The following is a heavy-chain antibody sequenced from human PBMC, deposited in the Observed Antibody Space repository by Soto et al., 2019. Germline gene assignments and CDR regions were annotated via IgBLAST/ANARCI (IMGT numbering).Heavy chain of an antibody. D-gene: IGHD5-12*01. V-gene: IGHV5-10-1*01. CDR3: ARIEMATIRAYYYYGMDV. Sequence: GESLKISCKGSGYSFTSYWISWVRQMPGKGLEWMGRIDPSDSYTNYSPSFQGHVTISADKSISTAYLQWSSLKASDTAMYYCARIEMATIRAYYYYGMDVWGQGTTVTVSS. CDR1: GYSFTSYW. J-gene: IGHJ6*02. CDR2: IDPSDSYT.